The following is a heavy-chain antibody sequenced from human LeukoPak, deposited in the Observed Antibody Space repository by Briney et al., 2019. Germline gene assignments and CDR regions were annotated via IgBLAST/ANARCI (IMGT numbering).Heavy chain of an antibody. D-gene: IGHD3-16*01. J-gene: IGHJ6*02. CDR3: ARPMGRYYYYGMDV. CDR1: GYTFTSYA. Sequence: ASVKVSRKASGYTFTSYAINWVRQAPGQGLEWMGWINTNTGNAAYAQGLTGRSVFSLDTSVSTAYLEISSLKAEDTAVYYCARPMGRYYYYGMDVWGQGTTVTVS. CDR2: INTNTGNA. V-gene: IGHV7-4-1*02.